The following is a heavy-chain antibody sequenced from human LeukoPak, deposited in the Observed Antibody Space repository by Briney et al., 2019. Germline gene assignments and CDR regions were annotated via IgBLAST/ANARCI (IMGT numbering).Heavy chain of an antibody. CDR1: GYTFTKYG. CDR3: ARESGSDAFDI. Sequence: ASVRVSCKASGYTFTKYGVSWVRQAPGQGLEWMGWISAYNGDIKYAQRGKGRVTMTTDTSTSTVYMELRSLRSDDTAVYYCARESGSDAFDIWGQGTMVTVSS. J-gene: IGHJ3*02. CDR2: ISAYNGDI. V-gene: IGHV1-18*01.